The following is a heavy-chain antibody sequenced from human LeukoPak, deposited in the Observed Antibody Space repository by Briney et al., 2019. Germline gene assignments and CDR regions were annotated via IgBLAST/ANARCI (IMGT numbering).Heavy chain of an antibody. CDR1: GYTFTSYD. CDR3: ARDLKTYYYGSGSYGRWFDP. CDR2: ISAYDGNT. J-gene: IGHJ5*02. D-gene: IGHD3-10*01. Sequence: ASVKVSCKASGYTFTSYDIIWVRQAPGQALEWMGWISAYDGNTNYAQKLQGRVTMTTDTSTSTAYMELRSLRSDDTAVYYCARDLKTYYYGSGSYGRWFDPWGQGTLVTVSS. V-gene: IGHV1-18*01.